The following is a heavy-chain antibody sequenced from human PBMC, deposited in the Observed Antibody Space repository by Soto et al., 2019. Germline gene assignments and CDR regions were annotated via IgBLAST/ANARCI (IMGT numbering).Heavy chain of an antibody. CDR3: ATRITVFGLLIPPFDP. J-gene: IGHJ5*02. CDR2: INHTGGT. CDR1: GFSIQTSYF. V-gene: IGHV4-38-2*01. D-gene: IGHD3-3*01. Sequence: KPSETLSLTCGVSGFSIQTSYFWGWIRQPPGKGLEWIGEINHTGGTHYNPSLKSRVTMSVDTSKNQFSLMLSSVTAADTAIYYCATRITVFGLLIPPFDPWGQVTQVTVSS.